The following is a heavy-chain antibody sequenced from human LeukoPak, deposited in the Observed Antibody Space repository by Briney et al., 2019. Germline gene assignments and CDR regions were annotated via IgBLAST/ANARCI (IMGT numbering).Heavy chain of an antibody. CDR3: TRSVRNGHFDY. CDR2: MNPNSGNT. Sequence: ASVKVSCKASGYTFISYDINWVRQATGQGLEWMGWMNPNSGNTGYAQKLQGRVTITRNTSISTAYMELSSLRFEDTAVYFCTRSVRNGHFDYWGQGTLVTVSS. CDR1: GYTFISYD. D-gene: IGHD2-8*01. J-gene: IGHJ4*02. V-gene: IGHV1-8*03.